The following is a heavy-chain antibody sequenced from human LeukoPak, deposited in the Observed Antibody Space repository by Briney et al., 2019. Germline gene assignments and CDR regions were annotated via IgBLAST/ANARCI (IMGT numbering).Heavy chain of an antibody. CDR3: AREIFGVVTAGGPYYYYYMDV. D-gene: IGHD3-3*01. V-gene: IGHV4-30-4*08. CDR2: IYYSRST. J-gene: IGHJ6*03. CDR1: GGSISSGDYY. Sequence: PSETLSLTCTVSGGSISSGDYYWGWHRQAPGLGLMWIGYIYYSRSTYSNPSLSSRVTISVDTSKNQFSLKLSSVTAADTAVYYCAREIFGVVTAGGPYYYYYMDVWGKGTTVTVS.